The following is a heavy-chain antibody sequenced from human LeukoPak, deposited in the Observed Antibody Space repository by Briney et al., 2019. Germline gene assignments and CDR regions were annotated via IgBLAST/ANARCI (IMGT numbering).Heavy chain of an antibody. J-gene: IGHJ4*02. V-gene: IGHV3-48*04. Sequence: PGGSLRLSCAASEFTFSNYWMNWVRQVPGKGLEWVSYISSSGSTIYYADSVKGRFTISRDNAKNSLYLQMNSLRAEDTAVYYCARVRDNWNDVRGHLDYWGQGTLVTVSS. D-gene: IGHD1-1*01. CDR3: ARVRDNWNDVRGHLDY. CDR1: EFTFSNYW. CDR2: ISSSGSTI.